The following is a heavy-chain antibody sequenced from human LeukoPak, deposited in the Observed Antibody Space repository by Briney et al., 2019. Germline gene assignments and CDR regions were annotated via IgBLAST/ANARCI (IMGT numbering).Heavy chain of an antibody. V-gene: IGHV1-69*10. J-gene: IGHJ6*02. CDR2: IIPILDIG. Sequence: VKVSCTGSGGTFSTYGINWVRQAPGQGLEWMGGIIPILDIGNYAQKFQGRVTITADESTSTAYMELSSLRSEDTAVYYCARGLYGMDVWGQGTTVTVSS. CDR3: ARGLYGMDV. CDR1: GGTFSTYG.